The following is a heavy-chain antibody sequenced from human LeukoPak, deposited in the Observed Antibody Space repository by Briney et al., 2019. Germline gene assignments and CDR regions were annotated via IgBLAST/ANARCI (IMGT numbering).Heavy chain of an antibody. CDR2: IIPIFGTA. Sequence: SVKVSCKASGGTFSSYAISSVRPAPGQGLEWMGGIIPIFGTANYAQNFQGRVTITADESTSTAYMELSSLRSEDTAVYYCARDHFGGLTVTPGVWYFDYWGQGTLVTVSS. D-gene: IGHD4-11*01. CDR1: GGTFSSYA. J-gene: IGHJ4*02. CDR3: ARDHFGGLTVTPGVWYFDY. V-gene: IGHV1-69*13.